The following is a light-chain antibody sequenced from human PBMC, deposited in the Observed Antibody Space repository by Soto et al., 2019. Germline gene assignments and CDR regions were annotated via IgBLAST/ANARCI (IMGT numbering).Light chain of an antibody. Sequence: QSVLTQPASVSGSPGQSITISCTGTSGDVGGFNYVSWYQQHPGKAPKLMIFEVSDRPSGVSNRFSASKSGNTASLTISGLQAEDEADYYCSSYTITSTPVFGGGTKLTVL. V-gene: IGLV2-14*01. CDR2: EVS. CDR1: SGDVGGFNY. CDR3: SSYTITSTPV. J-gene: IGLJ2*01.